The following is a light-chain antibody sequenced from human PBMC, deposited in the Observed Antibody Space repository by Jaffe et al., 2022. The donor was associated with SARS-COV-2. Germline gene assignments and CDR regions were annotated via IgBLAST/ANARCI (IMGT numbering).Light chain of an antibody. J-gene: IGKJ1*01. CDR1: QSVSGS. CDR2: GAS. V-gene: IGKV3-15*01. Sequence: EIVMTQSPATLSLSPGERATLSCRASQSVSGSLAWYQQKPGQAPRLLIYGASTRATGIPARFSGSGSVTEFTLTISSLQSEDFAVYYCQQYNNWPRTFGQGTKVQIK. CDR3: QQYNNWPRT.